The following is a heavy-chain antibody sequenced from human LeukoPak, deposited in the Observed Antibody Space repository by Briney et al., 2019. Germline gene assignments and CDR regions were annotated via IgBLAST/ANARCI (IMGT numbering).Heavy chain of an antibody. CDR1: GFTFSNYD. Sequence: PGGSLRLSCAASGFTFSNYDMHWVRQGTGKGLEWVSAIGTAGDTYYPGSAKGRFTISRENAKNSLYLQMNSLRAGDTAVYYCARGGREYSGSYYALWGQGTLVTVSS. J-gene: IGHJ4*02. CDR3: ARGGREYSGSYYAL. V-gene: IGHV3-13*01. D-gene: IGHD1-26*01. CDR2: IGTAGDT.